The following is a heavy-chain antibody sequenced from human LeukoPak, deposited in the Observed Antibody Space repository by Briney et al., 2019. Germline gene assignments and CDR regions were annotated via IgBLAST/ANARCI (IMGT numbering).Heavy chain of an antibody. CDR1: GFTFSSYA. CDR3: AKDGSSGWPYYFDY. D-gene: IGHD6-19*01. CDR2: ISGSGGTT. J-gene: IGHJ4*02. V-gene: IGHV3-23*01. Sequence: PGGSLRLSCAASGFTFSSYAMTWVRQAPGKGLEWVSAISGSGGTTYYADSVKGRFTISRDNSKNTLYLQMNSLRAEDTAIYYCAKDGSSGWPYYFDYWGQGTLVTASS.